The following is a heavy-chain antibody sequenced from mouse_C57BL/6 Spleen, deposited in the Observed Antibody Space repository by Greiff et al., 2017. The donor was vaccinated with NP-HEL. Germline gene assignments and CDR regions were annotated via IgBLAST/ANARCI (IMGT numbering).Heavy chain of an antibody. D-gene: IGHD2-3*01. CDR1: GYAFSSSW. V-gene: IGHV1-82*01. Sequence: VQLQQSGPELVKPGASVKISCKASGYAFSSSWMNWVKQRPGEGLEWIGRIYPGDGDTNYNGKFKGKATLTADKSSSTAYMQLSSLTSEDSAVYFCARGGYYQGWFAYWGQGTLVTVSA. CDR3: ARGGYYQGWFAY. J-gene: IGHJ3*01. CDR2: IYPGDGDT.